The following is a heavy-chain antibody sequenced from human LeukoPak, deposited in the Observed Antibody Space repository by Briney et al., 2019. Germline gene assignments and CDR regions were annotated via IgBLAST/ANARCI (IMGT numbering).Heavy chain of an antibody. Sequence: GGSLRLSCAASGITFSGSAMSWLRQAPGKGLDWVSAISGSGGKTYYADSVRGRFTISRDNAKNSLYLEMNGLRAEDTAVYYCARYDGYDLRYWGQGTLVTVSS. D-gene: IGHD5-12*01. V-gene: IGHV3-23*01. J-gene: IGHJ4*02. CDR1: GITFSGSA. CDR3: ARYDGYDLRY. CDR2: ISGSGGKT.